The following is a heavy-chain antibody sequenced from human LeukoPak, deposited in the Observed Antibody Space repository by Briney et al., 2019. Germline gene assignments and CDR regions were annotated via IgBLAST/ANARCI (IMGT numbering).Heavy chain of an antibody. CDR1: GGTFSSYA. CDR3: ARAGRIAAAGLLNWFDP. Sequence: ASVKVSCKASGGTFSSYAISWVRQAPGQGLEWMGWINPNSGGTNYAQKFQGRVTMTRDTSISTAYMELSRLRSDDTAVYYCARAGRIAAAGLLNWFDPWGQGTLVTVSS. V-gene: IGHV1-2*02. D-gene: IGHD6-13*01. J-gene: IGHJ5*02. CDR2: INPNSGGT.